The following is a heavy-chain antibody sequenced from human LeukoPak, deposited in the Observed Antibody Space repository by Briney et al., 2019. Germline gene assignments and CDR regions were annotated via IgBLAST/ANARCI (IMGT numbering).Heavy chain of an antibody. V-gene: IGHV3-30-3*01. CDR3: ARVSDESSWYGNWFDP. D-gene: IGHD6-13*01. CDR1: GFTFSSYA. J-gene: IGHJ5*02. Sequence: PGGSLRLSCAASGFTFSSYAMHWVRQAPGKGLEWVAVISYDGSNKYYADSVKGRFTISRDNSKNTLYLQMNSLRAEDTAVYYCARVSDESSWYGNWFDPWGQGTLVTVSS. CDR2: ISYDGSNK.